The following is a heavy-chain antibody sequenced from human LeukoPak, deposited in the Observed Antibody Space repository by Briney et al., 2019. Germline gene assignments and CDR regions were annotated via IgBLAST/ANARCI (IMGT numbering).Heavy chain of an antibody. CDR1: GYTFTSYG. CDR3: ARWRYCSGGSCYRGLGWFDP. Sequence: ASVKVSCKASGYTFTSYGISWVRQAPGQGLEWMGWISAYNDNTNYAQKLQGRVTMTTDTSTSTAYMELRSLRSDDTAVYDCARWRYCSGGSCYRGLGWFDPWGQGTLVTVSS. V-gene: IGHV1-18*01. CDR2: ISAYNDNT. D-gene: IGHD2-15*01. J-gene: IGHJ5*02.